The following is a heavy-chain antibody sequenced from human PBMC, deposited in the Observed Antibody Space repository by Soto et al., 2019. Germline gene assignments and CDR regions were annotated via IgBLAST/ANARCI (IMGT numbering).Heavy chain of an antibody. CDR3: AKGRGGSGSLTPRVDF. Sequence: EVQLLESGGGLVQPGGSLRLSCAASGFTFNNYAMTWVRQAPGKGLEWVSAISGGADTTSYADSVKGRFTVSRDGSKNTLYLQMSRLRAEDTALYYCAKGRGGSGSLTPRVDFWGQGTLVTVSS. CDR2: ISGGADTT. J-gene: IGHJ4*02. CDR1: GFTFNNYA. D-gene: IGHD3-10*01. V-gene: IGHV3-23*01.